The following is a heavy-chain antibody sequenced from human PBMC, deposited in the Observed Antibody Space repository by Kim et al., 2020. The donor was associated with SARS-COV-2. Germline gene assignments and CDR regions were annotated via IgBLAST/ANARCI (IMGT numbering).Heavy chain of an antibody. CDR3: AGAYCTNGVCDYYFDY. J-gene: IGHJ4*01. Sequence: SETLSLTCAVYRGSFSGYYWSWIRQPPGKGLEWIGQINHRGSTNYNPSLRSRVTMSVATSKSQFSLRLTSVTAADTAVYYCAGAYCTNGVCDYYFDYWG. V-gene: IGHV4-34*01. CDR1: RGSFSGYY. D-gene: IGHD2-8*01. CDR2: INHRGST.